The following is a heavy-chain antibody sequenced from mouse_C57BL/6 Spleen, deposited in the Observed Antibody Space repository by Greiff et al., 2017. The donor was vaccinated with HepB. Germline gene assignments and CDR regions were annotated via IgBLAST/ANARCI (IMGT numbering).Heavy chain of an antibody. V-gene: IGHV3-6*01. CDR1: GYSITSGYY. D-gene: IGHD4-1*01. CDR2: ISYDGSN. J-gene: IGHJ1*03. CDR3: ARGTGTWYFDV. Sequence: EVKLMESGPGLVKPSQSLSLTCSVTGYSITSGYYWNWIRQFPGNKLEWMGYISYDGSNNYNPSLKNRISITRDTSKNQFFLKLNSVTTEDTATYYCARGTGTWYFDVWGTGTTVTVSS.